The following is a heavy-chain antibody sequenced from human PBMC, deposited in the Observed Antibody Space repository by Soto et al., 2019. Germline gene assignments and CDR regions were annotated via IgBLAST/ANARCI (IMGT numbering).Heavy chain of an antibody. D-gene: IGHD2-15*01. J-gene: IGHJ4*02. Sequence: EVQLLESGGSLVQPGGSLRLSCVDSGFTFSSYDMSWVRQAPGKGLEWVSTISTSGGTTYYADSVKGRFTISRDNSKNTLYLQMNNLRAEDTAVYFWATTGTYWGQGTLVTVSS. CDR1: GFTFSSYD. CDR2: ISTSGGTT. CDR3: ATTGTY. V-gene: IGHV3-23*01.